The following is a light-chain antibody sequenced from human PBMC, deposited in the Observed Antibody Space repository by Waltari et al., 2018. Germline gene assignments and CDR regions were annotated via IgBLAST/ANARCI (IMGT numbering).Light chain of an antibody. J-gene: IGKJ4*01. CDR3: QQRLNWPLT. CDR1: QSVSSY. CDR2: DAS. Sequence: EIVLTQSPAPLYLSPGERATLSCRASQSVSSYLAWYQQKPGQAPRLLIYDASNRALGIPARFSGSGSGTDFTLTISSLEPEDFAVYYCQQRLNWPLTFGGGTKVEI. V-gene: IGKV3-11*01.